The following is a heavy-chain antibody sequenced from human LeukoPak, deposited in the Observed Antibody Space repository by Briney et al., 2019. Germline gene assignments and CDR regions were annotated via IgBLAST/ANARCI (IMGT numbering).Heavy chain of an antibody. CDR2: IYYSGST. Sequence: SETLSLTCTVSGGSISSYYWSWIRQPPGKGLEWIGYIYYSGSTNYNPSLKSRVTISVKTSKNQFSLKLRSVTAADTAVYYCARVTGYTIEDYFDYWGQGTLVTVSS. D-gene: IGHD3-9*01. CDR3: ARVTGYTIEDYFDY. CDR1: GGSISSYY. J-gene: IGHJ4*02. V-gene: IGHV4-59*01.